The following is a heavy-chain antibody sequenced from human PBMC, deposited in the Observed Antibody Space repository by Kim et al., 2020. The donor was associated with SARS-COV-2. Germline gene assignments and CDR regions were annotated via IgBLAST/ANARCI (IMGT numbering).Heavy chain of an antibody. V-gene: IGHV4-4*02. CDR3: ARDVGYYDSSGYYPNYGMDV. CDR1: GGSISSSNW. J-gene: IGHJ6*02. Sequence: SETLSLTCAVSGGSISSSNWWNWVRQPPGKGLEWIGEIYHSGSTNYNPSLKSRVTISVDKSKNQFSLKLSSVTAADTAVYYCARDVGYYDSSGYYPNYGMDVWGQGTTVTVSS. D-gene: IGHD3-22*01. CDR2: IYHSGST.